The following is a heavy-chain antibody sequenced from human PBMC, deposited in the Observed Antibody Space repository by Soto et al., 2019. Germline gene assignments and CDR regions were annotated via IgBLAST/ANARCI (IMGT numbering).Heavy chain of an antibody. V-gene: IGHV4-30-4*01. CDR2: ISYSGTT. Sequence: SETLSLTCTVSGGSMISYYWSWIRQPPGKGLEWIGFISYSGTTHYSASLRSRVSISVDTSKNQFSLDLSSVTAADTAVYYCATMGTPVTGLYYFDYWGQGTLVTVSS. CDR1: GGSMISYY. CDR3: ATMGTPVTGLYYFDY. D-gene: IGHD4-17*01. J-gene: IGHJ4*02.